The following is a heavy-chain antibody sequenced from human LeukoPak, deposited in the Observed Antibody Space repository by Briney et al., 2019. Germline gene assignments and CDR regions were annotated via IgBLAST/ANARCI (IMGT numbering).Heavy chain of an antibody. V-gene: IGHV3-23*01. CDR2: ISGSGGST. D-gene: IGHD3-22*01. CDR1: GFTFSSYA. CDR3: AKGISYYYDSSGYYPY. J-gene: IGHJ4*02. Sequence: GGSLRLSCAASGFTFSSYAMSWVRQAPGKGLEWVSAISGSGGSTYYADSVKGRFTISRDNSKNTLYLQMNSLRAEDTAVYYCAKGISYYYDSSGYYPYWGQGTLVTVSS.